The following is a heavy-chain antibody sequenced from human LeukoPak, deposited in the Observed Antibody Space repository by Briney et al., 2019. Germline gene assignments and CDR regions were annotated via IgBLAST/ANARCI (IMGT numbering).Heavy chain of an antibody. D-gene: IGHD3-16*02. CDR3: ARGVRDGDYVWGSYRYTITGENWFDP. Sequence: ASVKVSCTASGYTFTGYYMHWVRQAPGQRLELMGWINAGNGNTKYSQEFQGRVTITRDTSANTAYMELSSLRSEDMAVYYCARGVRDGDYVWGSYRYTITGENWFDPWGQGTLVTVSS. J-gene: IGHJ5*02. CDR1: GYTFTGYY. V-gene: IGHV1-3*03. CDR2: INAGNGNT.